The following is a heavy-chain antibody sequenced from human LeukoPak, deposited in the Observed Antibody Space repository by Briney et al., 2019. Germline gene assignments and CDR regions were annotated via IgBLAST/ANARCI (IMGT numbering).Heavy chain of an antibody. J-gene: IGHJ4*02. CDR2: ISSTSTYI. D-gene: IGHD3-10*01. CDR3: ARDLYGSGDY. V-gene: IGHV3-21*04. Sequence: GGSLRLPCAASGFTFSSFTMNWVRQAPGKGLEWVSSISSTSTYIHYADSVKGRFTISRDNAKNSLYLQMNSLRAEDTAVYYCARDLYGSGDYWGQGTLVTVSS. CDR1: GFTFSSFT.